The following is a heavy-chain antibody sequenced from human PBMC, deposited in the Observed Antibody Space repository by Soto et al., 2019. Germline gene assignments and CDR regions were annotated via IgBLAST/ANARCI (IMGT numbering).Heavy chain of an antibody. CDR1: GFTFSIYA. V-gene: IGHV3-30*03. D-gene: IGHD3-10*01. J-gene: IGHJ4*02. CDR2: ISYDGTKT. Sequence: QVQLVESGGGVVQPGRSLRVSCAASGFTFSIYAMHWVRQAPGTGLEWVAVISYDGTKTYYADSVKGLFTISRDNSKNTVYLQMTSLRDEDTAVYSCATARGPRRPWLIDPFDSWGQGTVVTVSP. CDR3: ATARGPRRPWLIDPFDS.